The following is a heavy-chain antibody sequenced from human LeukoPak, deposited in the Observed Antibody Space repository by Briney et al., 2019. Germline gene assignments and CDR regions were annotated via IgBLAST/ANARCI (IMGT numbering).Heavy chain of an antibody. Sequence: PSETLSLTCTVSGGSISSSSYYWGWIRQPPGKGLEWIGSIYYSGSTYYNPSLKSRVTISVDTSKNQFSLKLSSVTAADTAVYYCARHAGYSGPPGYYYYYMDVWGKGTTVTVS. V-gene: IGHV4-39*01. CDR1: GGSISSSSYY. J-gene: IGHJ6*03. D-gene: IGHD1-26*01. CDR3: ARHAGYSGPPGYYYYYMDV. CDR2: IYYSGST.